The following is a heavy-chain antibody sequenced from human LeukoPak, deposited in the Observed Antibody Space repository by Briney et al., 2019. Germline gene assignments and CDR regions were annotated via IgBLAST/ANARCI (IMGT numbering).Heavy chain of an antibody. CDR3: ARHGVDYFGSGSFPTPFDY. CDR1: GGSISSYY. V-gene: IGHV4-59*08. J-gene: IGHJ4*02. D-gene: IGHD3-10*01. Sequence: SETLSLTCTVSGGSISSYYWSWIRQPPGKGLEWIGWLHYSGSTNYNPSLKSRVTISVDTSKNQFSLKLSSVTAADTAVYYCARHGVDYFGSGSFPTPFDYWGQGTLVTVSS. CDR2: LHYSGST.